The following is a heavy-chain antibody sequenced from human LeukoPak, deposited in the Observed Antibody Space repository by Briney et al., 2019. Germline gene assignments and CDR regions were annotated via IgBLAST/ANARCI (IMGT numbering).Heavy chain of an antibody. CDR2: IIPLFGTP. Sequence: SVKVSCKASGGTLSSYVINWVRQAPGQGLEWMGGIIPLFGTPNYAQRFQGRLTITADESTSTAYMELSSLRSEDTAVYYCARSAPGAFDIWGQGTMVTVSS. V-gene: IGHV1-69*01. J-gene: IGHJ3*02. CDR3: ARSAPGAFDI. CDR1: GGTLSSYV.